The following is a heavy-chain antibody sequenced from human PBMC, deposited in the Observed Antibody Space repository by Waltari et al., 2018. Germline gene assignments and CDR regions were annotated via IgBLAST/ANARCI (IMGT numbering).Heavy chain of an antibody. CDR1: GFTFDDYG. CDR3: AKDRAVADFAFDI. J-gene: IGHJ3*02. D-gene: IGHD6-19*01. Sequence: VQLVESGGGVVRPGGSLRLSCAASGFTFDDYGMSWVRQAPGKGLEWVAVIWYDGSNKYYADSVKGRFTISRDNSKNTLYLQMNSLRAEDTAMYYCAKDRAVADFAFDIWGQGTMVTVSS. V-gene: IGHV3-30*02. CDR2: IWYDGSNK.